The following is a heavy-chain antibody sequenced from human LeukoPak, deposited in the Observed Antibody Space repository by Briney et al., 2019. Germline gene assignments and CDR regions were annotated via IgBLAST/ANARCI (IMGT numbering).Heavy chain of an antibody. D-gene: IGHD2-2*01. CDR3: ARSLLSRTSSYRYFQH. Sequence: SETLSLTCTVSGGSISSYYWSWVRQPAGKGLEWIGRIYTSGSTNYNPSLKSRVTMSVDTSRNQFSLKLSSVTAADTAVYYCARSLLSRTSSYRYFQHWGQGTLVTVSS. CDR1: GGSISSYY. J-gene: IGHJ1*01. CDR2: IYTSGST. V-gene: IGHV4-4*07.